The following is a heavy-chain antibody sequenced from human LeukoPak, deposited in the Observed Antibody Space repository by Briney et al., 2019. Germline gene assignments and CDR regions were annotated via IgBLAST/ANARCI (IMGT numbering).Heavy chain of an antibody. V-gene: IGHV3-21*01. CDR2: ISSGSSSI. J-gene: IGHJ4*02. CDR3: ARRHGDY. Sequence: PGGSLRLSCAASGFTFSTYTMTWVRQAPGKGLEWVSSISSGSSSIYYADSVKGRFTISRDNAKNSLYLQMNSLRAEDTAVYYCARRHGDYWGQGTLVTVSS. CDR1: GFTFSTYT.